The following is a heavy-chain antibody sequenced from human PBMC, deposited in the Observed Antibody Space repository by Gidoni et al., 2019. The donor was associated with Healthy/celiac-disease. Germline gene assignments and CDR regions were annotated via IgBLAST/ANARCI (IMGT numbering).Heavy chain of an antibody. Sequence: EVPLLESGGGLVQPGGSLSLSCAASGFTFSSYAMSWVRQAPGKGLEWVSAISGSGGSTYYADSVKGRFTISRDNSKNTLYLQMNSLRAEDTAVYYCAPRWEITGTGAFDIWGQGTMVTVSS. J-gene: IGHJ3*02. CDR2: ISGSGGST. D-gene: IGHD1-20*01. CDR1: GFTFSSYA. CDR3: APRWEITGTGAFDI. V-gene: IGHV3-23*01.